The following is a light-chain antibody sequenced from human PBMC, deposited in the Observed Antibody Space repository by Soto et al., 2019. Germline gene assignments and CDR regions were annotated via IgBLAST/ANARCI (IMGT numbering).Light chain of an antibody. J-gene: IGKJ5*01. Sequence: DIQMTQSPSSPSASVGARVTFPCRASRTLTGTLNWYQQRPGEAPKLLVFAATSLQSGVPTRFRGSGSGTVFTLTINSLRPEDFATYYCQQSYRTPATFGQGTRLEI. V-gene: IGKV1-39*01. CDR1: RTLTGT. CDR3: QQSYRTPAT. CDR2: AAT.